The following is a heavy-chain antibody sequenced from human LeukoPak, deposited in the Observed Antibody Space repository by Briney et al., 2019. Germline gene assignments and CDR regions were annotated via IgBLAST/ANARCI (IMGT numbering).Heavy chain of an antibody. CDR3: ARGSGLIDY. V-gene: IGHV1-18*01. Sequence: GASVKVSRKASGYTFTTSGITWVRQAPGQGLEWMGWISGYNGNTNYAQRLQGRVTMTTDTSTSTAYMELRSLRSDDTAVYYCARGSGLIDYWGQGTLVTVSS. CDR1: GYTFTTSG. D-gene: IGHD3-10*01. CDR2: ISGYNGNT. J-gene: IGHJ4*02.